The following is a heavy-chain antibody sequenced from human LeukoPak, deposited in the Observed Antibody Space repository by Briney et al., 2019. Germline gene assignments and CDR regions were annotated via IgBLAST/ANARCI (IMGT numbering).Heavy chain of an antibody. V-gene: IGHV3-74*01. Sequence: GGSLRLSCAASGFTFSSYWMHWVRQAPGKGPVWVSRINSDGSTTSYADSVKGRFTISRDNAKNTVYLQMNSLRAEDTAVYYCAKDHNSSSWYPEYFQHWGQGTLVTVSS. CDR3: AKDHNSSSWYPEYFQH. J-gene: IGHJ1*01. CDR2: INSDGSTT. D-gene: IGHD6-13*01. CDR1: GFTFSSYW.